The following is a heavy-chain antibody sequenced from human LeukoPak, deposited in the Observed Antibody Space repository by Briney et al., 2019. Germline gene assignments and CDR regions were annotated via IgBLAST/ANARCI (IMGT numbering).Heavy chain of an antibody. J-gene: IGHJ4*02. V-gene: IGHV4-39*07. CDR2: IYHGETT. D-gene: IGHD1-1*01. Sequence: SETLSLTCTVSGGSISSSSYYWGWIRQPPGKGLEWIGSIYHGETTYYNPSLKTRLTISVDMSKNQFSLKLSSVTAADTAVYYCASNWSDFDYWGQGILVTVSS. CDR3: ASNWSDFDY. CDR1: GGSISSSSYY.